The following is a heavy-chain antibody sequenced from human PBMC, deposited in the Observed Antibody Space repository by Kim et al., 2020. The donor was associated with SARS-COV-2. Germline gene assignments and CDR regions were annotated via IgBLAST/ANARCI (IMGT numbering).Heavy chain of an antibody. CDR2: SNPDGSST. CDR3: ARGDYYGMDV. J-gene: IGHJ6*04. CDR1: GFTFSGYG. V-gene: IGHV3-74*01. Sequence: GGSLRLSCAASGFTFSGYGMHWVRQAPGKGLVWVSRSNPDGSSTFYADSVKGRFTISRDNAKNTLYLQMNSLRAEDTAVYYCARGDYYGMDVWGEGATDTVSS.